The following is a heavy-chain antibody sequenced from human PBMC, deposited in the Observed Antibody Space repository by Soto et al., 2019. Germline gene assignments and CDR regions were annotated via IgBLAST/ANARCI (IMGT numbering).Heavy chain of an antibody. Sequence: PSETLSLTCTVSGASVSSGDYYWSSIRQSPGKGLEWIGYIYYSGDSYYNPSLKGRLTISIDTYKNQFSLILNSVTVADTAIYYCVGTGTTDDYWGRGTMVSVSS. J-gene: IGHJ4*02. CDR3: VGTGTTDDY. D-gene: IGHD4-17*01. V-gene: IGHV4-30-4*08. CDR2: IYYSGDS. CDR1: GASVSSGDYY.